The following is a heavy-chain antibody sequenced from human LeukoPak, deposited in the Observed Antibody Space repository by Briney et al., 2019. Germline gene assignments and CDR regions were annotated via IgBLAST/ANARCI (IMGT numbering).Heavy chain of an antibody. D-gene: IGHD3-22*01. V-gene: IGHV4-38-2*02. CDR1: GYSISSGYY. Sequence: SEALSLTCTVSGYSISSGYYWGWIRQPPGKGLEWIGSIYHSGSTYYNPSLKSRVTISIDTSKNQFSLKLSSVTAADTAVYYCARGLINYYDSSGYYLDYWGQGTLVTVSS. J-gene: IGHJ4*02. CDR2: IYHSGST. CDR3: ARGLINYYDSSGYYLDY.